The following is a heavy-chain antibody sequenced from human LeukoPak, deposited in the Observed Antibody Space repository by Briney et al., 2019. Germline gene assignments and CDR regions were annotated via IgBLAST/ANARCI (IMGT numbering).Heavy chain of an antibody. CDR1: GFTVSSNY. CDR2: IYSGGST. CDR3: ARDGRASMVRGSGAFDI. J-gene: IGHJ3*02. D-gene: IGHD3-10*01. Sequence: GGSLRLSCAASGFTVSSNYMSWVRQAPGKGLEWVSVIYSGGSTYYADSVKGRFTISRDNSKNTLYLQMNSLRAEDTAVYYCARDGRASMVRGSGAFDIWGQGTMVTVSS. V-gene: IGHV3-53*01.